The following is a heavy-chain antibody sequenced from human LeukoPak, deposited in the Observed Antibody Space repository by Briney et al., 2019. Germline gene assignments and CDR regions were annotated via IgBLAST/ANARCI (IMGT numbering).Heavy chain of an antibody. CDR1: GGSLSSGDYY. CDR3: ARTGSYHDP. J-gene: IGHJ5*02. CDR2: IYYSGST. D-gene: IGHD3-9*01. V-gene: IGHV4-30-4*01. Sequence: SETLSLTCTVSGGSLSSGDYYWSWIRQPPGKGLEWIGYIYYSGSTYYNPSLKSRATISVDTSKNQFSLRLSSVTAADTAVYYCARTGSYHDPWGQGTLVTVSS.